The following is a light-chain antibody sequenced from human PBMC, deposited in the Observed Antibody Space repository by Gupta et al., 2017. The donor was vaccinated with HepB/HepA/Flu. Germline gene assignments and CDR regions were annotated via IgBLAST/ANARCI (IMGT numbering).Light chain of an antibody. Sequence: DIQLTQSPSFLSASVGDRVTITGRASQDINSYLIWYQQKPGNAPNLLIYTASTWQGGVPSRFSGSGSGTEFTLTISSLQPEDFATYYCQQVNSYPITFGQGTQVDIK. CDR3: QQVNSYPIT. V-gene: IGKV1-9*01. CDR2: TAS. J-gene: IGKJ5*01. CDR1: QDINSY.